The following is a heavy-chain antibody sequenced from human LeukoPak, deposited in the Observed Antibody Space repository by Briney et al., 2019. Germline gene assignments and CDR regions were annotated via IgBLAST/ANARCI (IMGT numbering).Heavy chain of an antibody. J-gene: IGHJ3*02. CDR3: ARGRATTPTSGALDI. CDR1: GFTFSSYG. Sequence: GGSLRLSCAASGFTFSSYGMHWVRQAPGKGLEWVAVIWYDGSNKYYADSVKGRFTISRDNSKNTLYLQMNSLRAEDTAVYYCARGRATTPTSGALDIWGQGTMVTVSS. V-gene: IGHV3-33*01. D-gene: IGHD1-26*01. CDR2: IWYDGSNK.